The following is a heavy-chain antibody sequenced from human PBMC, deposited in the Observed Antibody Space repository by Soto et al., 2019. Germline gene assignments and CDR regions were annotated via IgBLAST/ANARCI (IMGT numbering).Heavy chain of an antibody. Sequence: SETLSLTCTVSGGSINNYYWSWLRLPAGKGPEWIGRIYSDGTTNYSPSLAGRVTMSVDTSNSQFSLKLTSVTAADTAVYYCGREGIYEAWGHGTLVTVSS. V-gene: IGHV4-4*07. CDR1: GGSINNYY. CDR3: GREGIYEA. CDR2: IYSDGTT. D-gene: IGHD6-13*01. J-gene: IGHJ4*01.